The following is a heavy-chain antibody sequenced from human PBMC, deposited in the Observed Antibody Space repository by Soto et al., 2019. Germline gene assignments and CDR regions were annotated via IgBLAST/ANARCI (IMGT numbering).Heavy chain of an antibody. D-gene: IGHD2-8*01. CDR2: IYGDDDK. J-gene: IGHJ4*02. CDR3: AGMAYYLDY. Sequence: QITLKESGPTLVKPTQTLTLTCTFSGFSLSTSGVGVGWIRQPPGKALEWLAHIYGDDDKRYSPSLRSRLTITKDTSKNQVVLTMTNMDPVDTATYYCAGMAYYLDYWGQGTLVTVSS. CDR1: GFSLSTSGVG. V-gene: IGHV2-5*02.